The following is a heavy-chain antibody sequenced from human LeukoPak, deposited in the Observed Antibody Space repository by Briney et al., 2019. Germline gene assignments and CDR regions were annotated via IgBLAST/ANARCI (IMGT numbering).Heavy chain of an antibody. CDR3: ASEYYDSSGYNNYYYYGMDV. D-gene: IGHD3-22*01. V-gene: IGHV1-3*01. Sequence: ASVKVSCKASGYTFTSYYMHWVRQAPGQRLEWMGWINAGNGNTKYSQKFQGRVTITRDTSASTAYMELSSLRSEDTAVYYCASEYYDSSGYNNYYYYGMDVWGQGTTVTVSS. J-gene: IGHJ6*02. CDR2: INAGNGNT. CDR1: GYTFTSYY.